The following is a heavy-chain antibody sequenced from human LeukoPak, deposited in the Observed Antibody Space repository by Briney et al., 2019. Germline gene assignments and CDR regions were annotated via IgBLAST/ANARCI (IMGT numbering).Heavy chain of an antibody. CDR3: ATVYDILTGYYTGLDY. V-gene: IGHV3-11*04. J-gene: IGHJ4*02. D-gene: IGHD3-9*01. CDR1: GFTFSDYY. Sequence: TVGSLRLSCAASGFTFSDYYMSWIRQAPGKGLEWISYISSSGSTIYYADSVKGRFTISRDNAKNSLYLQMNSLRAEDTAVYYCATVYDILTGYYTGLDYWGQGTLVTVSS. CDR2: ISSSGSTI.